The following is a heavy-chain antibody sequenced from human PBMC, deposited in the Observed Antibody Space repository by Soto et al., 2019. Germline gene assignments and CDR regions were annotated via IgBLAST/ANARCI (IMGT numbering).Heavy chain of an antibody. V-gene: IGHV3-30-3*01. CDR2: ISYDGSNK. D-gene: IGHD3-10*01. CDR3: AYMVRGVTDDAFDI. Sequence: GGSLRLSCAASGFTFSSYAMHWVRQAPGKGLEWVAVISYDGSNKYYADSVKGRFTISRDNSKNTLYLQMNSLRAEDTAVYYCAYMVRGVTDDAFDIWGQGTMVTVSS. J-gene: IGHJ3*02. CDR1: GFTFSSYA.